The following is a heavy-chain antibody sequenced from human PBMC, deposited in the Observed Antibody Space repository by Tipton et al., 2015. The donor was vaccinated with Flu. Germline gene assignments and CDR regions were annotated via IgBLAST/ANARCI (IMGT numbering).Heavy chain of an antibody. V-gene: IGHV3-48*04. CDR3: ARDLGGSSSWYALGATYYYYYMDV. CDR2: ISSSSSTI. J-gene: IGHJ6*03. D-gene: IGHD6-13*01. CDR1: GFTFSSYS. Sequence: SLRLSCAASGFTFSSYSMNWVRQAPGKGLEWVSYISSSSSTIYYADSVKGRFTISRDNAKNSLYLQMNSLRAEDTAVYYCARDLGGSSSWYALGATYYYYYMDVWGKGTTVTVSS.